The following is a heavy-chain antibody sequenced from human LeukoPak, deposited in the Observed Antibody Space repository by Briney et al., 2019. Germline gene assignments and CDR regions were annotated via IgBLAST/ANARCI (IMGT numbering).Heavy chain of an antibody. J-gene: IGHJ4*02. CDR2: MNGAGTTI. D-gene: IGHD1-7*01. Sequence: GGSLRLSCATSGLTFRTTWMHWVRQAPGKGLMWVSRMNGAGTTIGYADSVKGRFTVSRDYAKNTLFLQMNNLRTEDTALYFCATARNFRFEYWGQGSLVIVSA. CDR1: GLTFRTTW. CDR3: ATARNFRFEY. V-gene: IGHV3-74*01.